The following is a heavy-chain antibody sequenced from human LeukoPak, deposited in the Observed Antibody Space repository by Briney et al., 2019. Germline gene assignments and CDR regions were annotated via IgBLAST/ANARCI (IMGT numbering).Heavy chain of an antibody. CDR1: GGSISSYY. D-gene: IGHD3-3*01. J-gene: IGHJ4*02. CDR3: ARVGPEPYYDFWSGYPITLDY. V-gene: IGHV4-59*01. Sequence: SETLSLTCTVSGGSISSYYWSWIRQPPGKGLEWIGYIYYSGSTKYNPSLKSRVTISVDTSKHQFSLTLSSVTAADTAVYYWARVGPEPYYDFWSGYPITLDYWGQGTLVTVSS. CDR2: IYYSGST.